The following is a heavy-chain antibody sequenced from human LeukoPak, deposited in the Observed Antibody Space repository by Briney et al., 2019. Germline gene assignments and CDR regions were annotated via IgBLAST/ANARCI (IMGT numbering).Heavy chain of an antibody. Sequence: ASVKVSCKASGYTFTSYDINWVRQATGQGLEWMGWMNPNSGNTGYAQKFQGRVTITRNTSISTAYMELSSLRSEDTAVYYCARDHQHTSGWYGAQIFDAFDIWGQGTMVTVSS. D-gene: IGHD6-19*01. CDR1: GYTFTSYD. V-gene: IGHV1-8*03. CDR2: MNPNSGNT. CDR3: ARDHQHTSGWYGAQIFDAFDI. J-gene: IGHJ3*02.